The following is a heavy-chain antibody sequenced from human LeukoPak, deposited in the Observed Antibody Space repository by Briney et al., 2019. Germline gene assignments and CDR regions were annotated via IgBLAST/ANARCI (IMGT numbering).Heavy chain of an antibody. CDR2: IYHSGST. Sequence: PSETLSLTCTVSGGSISSYYWGWLRQPPGKGLECIGYIYHSGSTNYNPSLKSRVTISVDTSNKQFSLKLSSVTAADTAVYYCARVSTLQYYYYMDVWGKGTTVTVSS. CDR1: GGSISSYY. V-gene: IGHV4-59*01. CDR3: ARVSTLQYYYYMDV. J-gene: IGHJ6*03.